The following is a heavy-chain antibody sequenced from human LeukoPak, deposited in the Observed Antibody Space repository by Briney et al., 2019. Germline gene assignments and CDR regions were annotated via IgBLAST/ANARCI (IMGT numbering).Heavy chain of an antibody. V-gene: IGHV1-18*01. J-gene: IGHJ6*02. CDR1: GYTFTSYG. Sequence: ASVTVSCKASGYTFTSYGISWVRQAPGQGLEWMGWISAYNGNTNYAQKLQGRVTMTTDTSTSTAYMELRSLRSDDTAVYYCARDGEPQQLAGGMDVWGQGTTVTVSS. CDR3: ARDGEPQQLAGGMDV. CDR2: ISAYNGNT. D-gene: IGHD6-13*01.